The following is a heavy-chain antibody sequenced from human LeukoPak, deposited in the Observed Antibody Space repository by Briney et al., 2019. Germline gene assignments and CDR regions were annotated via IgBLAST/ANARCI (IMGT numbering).Heavy chain of an antibody. D-gene: IGHD3-16*02. Sequence: GGSLRLSCGASGFTFSNYAMSWVRQAPGKGLEWVSGISNRGGSAYYADSVKGRFTIPRDNSRNTLYLQMNSLRAEDTAVYYCAKGLRLGELSSAFDYWGQGTLVTVSS. CDR3: AKGLRLGELSSAFDY. J-gene: IGHJ4*02. CDR2: ISNRGGSA. V-gene: IGHV3-23*01. CDR1: GFTFSNYA.